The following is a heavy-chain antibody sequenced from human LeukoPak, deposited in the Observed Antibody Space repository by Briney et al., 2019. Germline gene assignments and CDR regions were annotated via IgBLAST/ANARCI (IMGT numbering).Heavy chain of an antibody. CDR3: ASYYGLNGDYFDY. D-gene: IGHD3-3*01. V-gene: IGHV4-38-2*02. Sequence: PSETLSLTCTVSGYSIGSGYYWGWIRQPPGKGLEWIGSIYHSGSTYYNPSLKSRVTMSVDTSKNQFSLKLSSVTAADTAVYYCASYYGLNGDYFDYWGQGALVTVSS. J-gene: IGHJ4*02. CDR2: IYHSGST. CDR1: GYSIGSGYY.